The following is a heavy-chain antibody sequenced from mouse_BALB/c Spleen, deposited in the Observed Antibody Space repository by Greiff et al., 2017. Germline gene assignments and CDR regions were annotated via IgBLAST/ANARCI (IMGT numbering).Heavy chain of an antibody. CDR1: GFTFSSYG. CDR2: INSNGGST. V-gene: IGHV5-6-3*01. Sequence: EVQRVESGGGLVQPGGSLKLSCAASGFTFSSYGMSWVRQTPDKRLELVATINSNGGSTYYPDSVKGRFTISRDNAKNTLYLQMSSLKSEDTAMYYCARERGYEAPWFAYWGQGTLVTVSA. CDR3: ARERGYEAPWFAY. J-gene: IGHJ3*01. D-gene: IGHD2-14*01.